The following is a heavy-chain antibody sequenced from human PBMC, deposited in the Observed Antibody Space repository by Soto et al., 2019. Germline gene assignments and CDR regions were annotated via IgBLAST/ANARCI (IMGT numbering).Heavy chain of an antibody. CDR1: GGSISSSNW. D-gene: IGHD3-10*01. CDR2: IYHSGST. CDR3: ARDRKVRGYYYGMDV. J-gene: IGHJ6*02. Sequence: PSETLSLTCAVSGGSISSSNWWSWVRQPPGKGLEWIGEIYHSGSTNYNPSLKSRVTISVDKSKNQFSLKLSSVTAADTAVYYCARDRKVRGYYYGMDVWGQGTTVTVSS. V-gene: IGHV4-4*02.